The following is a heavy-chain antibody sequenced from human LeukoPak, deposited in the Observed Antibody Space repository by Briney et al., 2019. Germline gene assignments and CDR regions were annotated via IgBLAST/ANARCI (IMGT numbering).Heavy chain of an antibody. J-gene: IGHJ4*02. CDR1: GFTFSGSA. CDR2: IRSKANSYAT. Sequence: GGSLRLSCAASGFTFSGSAMHWVRQASGKGLEWVGRIRSKANSYATAYAASVKGRFTISRDDSKNTAYLQMNSLKTEDTAVYYCTREVVDYGDANWGQGTLVTVSS. V-gene: IGHV3-73*01. CDR3: TREVVDYGDAN. D-gene: IGHD4-17*01.